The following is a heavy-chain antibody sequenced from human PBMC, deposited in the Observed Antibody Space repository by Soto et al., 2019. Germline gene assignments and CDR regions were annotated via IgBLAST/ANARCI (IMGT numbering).Heavy chain of an antibody. J-gene: IGHJ3*02. Sequence: PGGSLRLSCAASGFTFSSYAMSWVRQAPGKRLEWVSAISGSGGSTYYADSVKGQFTISRDNSKNTLYLQMNSLRAEDTAVYYCAKVYCTNGVCYSVFNAFDIWGQGTMVTVSS. D-gene: IGHD2-8*01. V-gene: IGHV3-23*01. CDR2: ISGSGGST. CDR3: AKVYCTNGVCYSVFNAFDI. CDR1: GFTFSSYA.